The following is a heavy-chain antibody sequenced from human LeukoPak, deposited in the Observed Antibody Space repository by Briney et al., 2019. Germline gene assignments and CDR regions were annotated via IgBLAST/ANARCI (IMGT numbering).Heavy chain of an antibody. D-gene: IGHD3-22*01. V-gene: IGHV3-15*01. CDR2: IKSKTDGGTM. CDR1: GFTLSKVW. CDR3: PTDLSELDASGYYAKYFHH. J-gene: IGHJ1*01. Sequence: PGGSLSLSCAACGFTLSKVWMMWVRQAPGRGREWGGRIKSKTDGGTMDHAAPVKGSFTISRDDSKDPLFLQMNSLKTEATAVYYCPTDLSELDASGYYAKYFHHWGQGTLVSVSS.